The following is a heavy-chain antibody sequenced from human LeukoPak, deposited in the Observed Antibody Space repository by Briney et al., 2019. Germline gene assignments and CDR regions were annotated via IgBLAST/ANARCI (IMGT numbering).Heavy chain of an antibody. Sequence: AGGSLRLSCAASGFTFSSYGMHWVRQAPGKGLEWVAVISYDGSNKYYADSVKGRFTISRDNSKNTLYLQMNSLRAEDTAVYYCAKADYYGSGSYWDLDYWGQGTLVTVSS. D-gene: IGHD3-10*01. CDR3: AKADYYGSGSYWDLDY. CDR2: ISYDGSNK. J-gene: IGHJ4*02. CDR1: GFTFSSYG. V-gene: IGHV3-30*18.